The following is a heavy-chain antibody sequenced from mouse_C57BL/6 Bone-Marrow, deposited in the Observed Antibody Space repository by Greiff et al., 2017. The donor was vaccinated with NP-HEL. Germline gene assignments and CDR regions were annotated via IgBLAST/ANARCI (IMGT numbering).Heavy chain of an antibody. D-gene: IGHD1-1*01. V-gene: IGHV5-12*01. CDR1: GFTFSDYY. CDR2: ISNGGGST. CDR3: ARHGDYYGSGYFDV. Sequence: DVKLVESGGGLVQPGGSLKLSCAASGFTFSDYYMYWVRQTPEKRLEWVAYISNGGGSTYYPDTVKGRFTISRDNAKNTLYLQMSRLKSEDTAMYYCARHGDYYGSGYFDVWGTGTTVTVSS. J-gene: IGHJ1*03.